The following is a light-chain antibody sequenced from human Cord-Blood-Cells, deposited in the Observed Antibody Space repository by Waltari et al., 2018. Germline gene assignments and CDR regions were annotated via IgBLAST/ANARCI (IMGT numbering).Light chain of an antibody. CDR3: QQYYSTPLT. Sequence: DIVMTQSPDSLAVYLGERATINCKSSQSVLYSSNNKNYFAWYQQKPGQPPKLLIYWASTRESGVPDRFSGSGSGTDFTLTISSLQAEDVAVYYCQQYYSTPLTFGGGTKVEIK. CDR1: QSVLYSSNNKNY. J-gene: IGKJ4*01. V-gene: IGKV4-1*01. CDR2: WAS.